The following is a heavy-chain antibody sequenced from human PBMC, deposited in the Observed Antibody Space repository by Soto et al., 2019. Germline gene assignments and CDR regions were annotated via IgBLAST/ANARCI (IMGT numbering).Heavy chain of an antibody. CDR1: GGSTSSDNY. D-gene: IGHD2-21*01. CDR3: AREGGESSYGLYYFDS. CDR2: IYYRGNT. Sequence: SETLSLTFTVSGGSTSSDNYWSWLRPPPGKGLEWIGHIYYRGNTDYNPSLKSRLAISTDTAKNQFSLKLSSVTAADTAVYFFAREGGESSYGLYYFDSLVQGSLVTVSS. V-gene: IGHV4-30-4*01. J-gene: IGHJ4*02.